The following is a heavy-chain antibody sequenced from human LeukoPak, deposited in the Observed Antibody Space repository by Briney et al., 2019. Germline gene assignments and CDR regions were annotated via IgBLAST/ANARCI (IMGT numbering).Heavy chain of an antibody. V-gene: IGHV3-30*18. CDR2: ISYDGSNK. CDR1: GFTFSSYG. D-gene: IGHD5-18*01. J-gene: IGHJ4*02. Sequence: GGSLRLSCAASGFTFSSYGMHWVHQAPGKGLEWVAVISYDGSNKYYADSVKGRFTISRDNSKNTLYLQMNSLRAEDTAVYCAKDRTSGYSYGYYFDYWGQGTLVTVSS. CDR3: AKDRTSGYSYGYYFDY.